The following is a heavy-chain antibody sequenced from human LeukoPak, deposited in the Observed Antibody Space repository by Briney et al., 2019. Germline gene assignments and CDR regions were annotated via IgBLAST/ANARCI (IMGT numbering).Heavy chain of an antibody. CDR1: GFTFSSYW. CDR2: INSDGSST. J-gene: IGHJ4*02. V-gene: IGHV3-74*01. Sequence: PGGSLRLSCAASGFTFSSYWMHWVRQAPGKGLVWVSRINSDGSSTSYADSVKGRFTISRDNAKNTLYLQMNSLSAEDTDVYYCSRHHDIVGATLLDYWGQGTPVTVSS. CDR3: SRHHDIVGATLLDY. D-gene: IGHD1-26*01.